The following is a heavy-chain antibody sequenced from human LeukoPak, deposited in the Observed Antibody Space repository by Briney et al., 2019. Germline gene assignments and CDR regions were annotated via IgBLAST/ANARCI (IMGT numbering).Heavy chain of an antibody. CDR1: GGSFSGYY. CDR3: ARVLYGDYDY. D-gene: IGHD4-17*01. V-gene: IGHV4-34*01. Sequence: SETLSLTCAVYGGSFSGYYWSWIRQPPGKGLEWIGEINHSGSTNYNPSLKSRVTISVDTSKNQFSLKLSSVTAADTAVYYCARVLYGDYDYWGQGTLVTVCS. CDR2: INHSGST. J-gene: IGHJ4*02.